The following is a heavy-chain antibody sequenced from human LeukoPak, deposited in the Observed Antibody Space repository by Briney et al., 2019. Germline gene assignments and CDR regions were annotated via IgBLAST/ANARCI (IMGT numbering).Heavy chain of an antibody. D-gene: IGHD1-1*01. CDR1: GGSFSDNY. Sequence: KASETLSFKCAVYGGSFSDNYWSWLRQPQGKGLEGIGETNHSGNTNYNPSRKSLVTITVDTSKYQYSRKLSSVAAAVSAVYNGARGRVKRMNYYCFSDIDVWGQGTMVTVSS. CDR2: TNHSGNT. CDR3: ARGRVKRMNYYCFSDIDV. J-gene: IGHJ6*02. V-gene: IGHV4-34*01.